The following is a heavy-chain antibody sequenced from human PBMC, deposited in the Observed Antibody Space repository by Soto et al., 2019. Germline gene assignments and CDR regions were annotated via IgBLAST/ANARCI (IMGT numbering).Heavy chain of an antibody. D-gene: IGHD2-8*02. CDR2: INHSGST. J-gene: IGHJ4*02. V-gene: IGHV4-34*01. CDR1: GGSFSGYY. CDR3: ARDKITGLFDY. Sequence: QVQLQQWGAGLLKPSETLSLTCAVYGGSFSGYYWTWIRQPPGTGREWIGEINHSGSTNYNPSLKSQDTISVDTTKNQFSLKLTSVTAADTAVYYCARDKITGLFDYWGQGTLVTVSS.